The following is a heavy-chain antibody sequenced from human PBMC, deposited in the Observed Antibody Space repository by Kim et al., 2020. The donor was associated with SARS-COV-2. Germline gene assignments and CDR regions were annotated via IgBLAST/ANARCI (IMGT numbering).Heavy chain of an antibody. CDR1: GFTFSSYS. D-gene: IGHD4-17*01. CDR3: ARAGRDYGYYYYGMDV. CDR2: ISSSSSYI. Sequence: GGSLRLSCAASGFTFSSYSMNWVRQAPGKGLEWVSSISSSSSYIYYADSVKGRFTISRDNAKNSLYLQMNSLRAEDTAVYYCARAGRDYGYYYYGMDVWGPGTTVTVSS. J-gene: IGHJ6*02. V-gene: IGHV3-21*01.